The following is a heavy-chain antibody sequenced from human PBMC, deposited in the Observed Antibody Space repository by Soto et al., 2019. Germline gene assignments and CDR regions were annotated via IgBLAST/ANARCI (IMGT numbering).Heavy chain of an antibody. CDR1: GFTFSSYW. J-gene: IGHJ5*02. D-gene: IGHD6-6*01. CDR3: ARGGSSSSVYNWFDP. Sequence: PGGSLRLSCAASGFTFSSYWMRWVRQAPGKGLVWVSRINSDGSSTSYADSVKGRFTISRDNAKNTLYLQMNSLRAEDTAVYYCARGGSSSSVYNWFDPWGQGTLVTVSS. V-gene: IGHV3-74*01. CDR2: INSDGSST.